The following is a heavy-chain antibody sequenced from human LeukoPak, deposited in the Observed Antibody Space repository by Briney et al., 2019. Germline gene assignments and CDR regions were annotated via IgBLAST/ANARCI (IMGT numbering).Heavy chain of an antibody. CDR3: AKDRVSSVTTNYLDY. CDR1: RFTFSNYV. J-gene: IGHJ4*02. Sequence: PGGSLRLSCVAARFTFSNYVMSWVRQTPGKGLEWVSSISGSGGTTYYADSVKGRFTISRDNSRNPLYLQMNSLRAEDTALYYFAKDRVSSVTTNYLDYWGQGTLLTVSS. D-gene: IGHD4-17*01. V-gene: IGHV3-23*01. CDR2: ISGSGGTT.